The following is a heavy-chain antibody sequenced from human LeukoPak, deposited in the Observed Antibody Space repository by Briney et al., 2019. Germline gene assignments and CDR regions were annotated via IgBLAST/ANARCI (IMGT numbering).Heavy chain of an antibody. CDR1: GFTFSSYE. J-gene: IGHJ4*02. D-gene: IGHD1-1*01. CDR2: ISTSGSTI. Sequence: GRSLRLSCAASGFTFSSYEMNWVRQAPGKGLEWVSYISTSGSTIYYADSVKGRFTISRDNAKNSLYLQMNSLRAEDTAVYYCARVWGNWNDLDYWGQGTLVTVSS. CDR3: ARVWGNWNDLDY. V-gene: IGHV3-48*03.